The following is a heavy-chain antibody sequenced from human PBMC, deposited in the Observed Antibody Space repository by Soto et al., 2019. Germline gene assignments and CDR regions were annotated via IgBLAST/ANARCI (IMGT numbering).Heavy chain of an antibody. Sequence: QVQLQESGPGLVRPSETLSLTCTVSGASISSYYWTWVRQPPGKGLEWIGYMSNSGRTNYNPSFNIRATMPGDTPKNHCALKLSSVTAADTAVYYCVRHATDHRSNAEDWYFDLWGRGTLVTVSS. CDR3: VRHATDHRSNAEDWYFDL. V-gene: IGHV4-59*08. D-gene: IGHD2-2*01. CDR1: GASISSYY. J-gene: IGHJ2*01. CDR2: MSNSGRT.